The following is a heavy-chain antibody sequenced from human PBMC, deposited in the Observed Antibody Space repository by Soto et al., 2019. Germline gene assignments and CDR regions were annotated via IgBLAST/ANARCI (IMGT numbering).Heavy chain of an antibody. CDR3: AKTDGYEVEY. J-gene: IGHJ4*02. Sequence: GESLKISCNGSGYSFVSYWITWVRQMPGKGLEWMGSIYPGDSDTTYSPSIQGQVTISADKSSTTVYLQWNTLKASDTAMYYCAKTDGYEVEYWGQGTQVTVSS. CDR2: IYPGDSDT. D-gene: IGHD5-18*01. V-gene: IGHV5-51*01. CDR1: GYSFVSYW.